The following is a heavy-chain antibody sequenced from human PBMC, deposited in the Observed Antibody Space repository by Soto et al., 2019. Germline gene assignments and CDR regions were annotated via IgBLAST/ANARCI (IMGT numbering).Heavy chain of an antibody. CDR2: IIPILGIA. CDR3: AREAPYYYYMDV. J-gene: IGHJ6*03. CDR1: GGTFSSYT. V-gene: IGHV1-69*08. Sequence: QVQLVQSGAEVKKPGSSVKVSCKASGGTFSSYTISWVRQAPGQGLEWMGRIIPILGIANYAQKFQGRVTITADNSTSTAYMELSSLRSEDTAVYYCAREAPYYYYMDVWGKGTTVTVSS.